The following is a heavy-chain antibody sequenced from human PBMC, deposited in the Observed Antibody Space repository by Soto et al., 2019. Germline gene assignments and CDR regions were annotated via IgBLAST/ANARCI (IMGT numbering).Heavy chain of an antibody. CDR3: ARDLGSEQWFFDS. CDR1: GFTFSNYE. CDR2: IDSSGTTI. D-gene: IGHD6-19*01. J-gene: IGHJ4*02. V-gene: IGHV3-48*03. Sequence: SLRLSCAASGFTFSNYEMMWVRQAPGKGLEWVSYIDSSGTTIYYADSVKGRFAISRDNAKNSLYLQMNSLRAADTAVYYCARDLGSEQWFFDSWGQGTLVTVSS.